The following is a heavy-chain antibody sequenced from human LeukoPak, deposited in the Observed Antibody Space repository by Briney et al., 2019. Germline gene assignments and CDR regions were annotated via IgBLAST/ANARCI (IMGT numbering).Heavy chain of an antibody. CDR1: GFTVSSNY. D-gene: IGHD4-11*01. CDR2: IYSGGST. V-gene: IGHV3-53*01. Sequence: PGGSLRLSCAASGFTVSSNYMSWVRQAPGKGLEWVSVIYSGGSTYYADSVKGRFTISRDNSKNTLYLQMNSLRAEDTAVYYCAMGVRGRVTKQDYWGQGTLVTVSS. J-gene: IGHJ4*02. CDR3: AMGVRGRVTKQDY.